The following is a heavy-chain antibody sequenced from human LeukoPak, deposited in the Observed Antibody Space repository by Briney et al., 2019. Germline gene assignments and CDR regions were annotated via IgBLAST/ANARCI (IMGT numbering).Heavy chain of an antibody. CDR1: GGPVSSSSYY. Sequence: SETLSLTCTVSGGPVSSSSYYWTWIRQPPGKGLEYIGYIYYSGSTNYNPSFKSRVTMSVDTSKNQFSLRLSSVTAADTAVYYCARDFPSGAAFDYWGQGTLVTVSS. CDR2: IYYSGST. D-gene: IGHD3-10*01. J-gene: IGHJ4*02. V-gene: IGHV4-61*01. CDR3: ARDFPSGAAFDY.